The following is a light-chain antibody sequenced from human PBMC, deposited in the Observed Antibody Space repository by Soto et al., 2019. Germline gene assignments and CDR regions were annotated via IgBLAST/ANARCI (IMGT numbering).Light chain of an antibody. J-gene: IGLJ1*01. CDR1: SSDVGGYNY. V-gene: IGLV2-14*01. Sequence: ALTQPASVSGSPGQSITISCTGTSSDVGGYNYVSWYQQHPGKAPKLMIYEVSNRPSGVSNRFSGSKSGNTASLTISGLQAEDEADYFCSSYGSTSTRYVFGTGTKLTVL. CDR3: SSYGSTSTRYV. CDR2: EVS.